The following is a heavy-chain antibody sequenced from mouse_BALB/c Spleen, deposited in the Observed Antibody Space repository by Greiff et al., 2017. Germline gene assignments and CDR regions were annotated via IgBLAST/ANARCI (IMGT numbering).Heavy chain of an antibody. CDR2: IDPYNGGT. CDR1: GYAFTSYN. D-gene: IGHD6-1*01. Sequence: VLLQQSGPELVKPGASVKLSCKASGYAFTSYNMYWVKQRHGKSLEWIGYIDPYNGGTNYNQKFKGKATLTVDKSSSTAYLQLNSLTSEDSAVYYSARVGKQRYFDVWGAGTTVTVSS. J-gene: IGHJ1*01. V-gene: IGHV1S135*01. CDR3: ARVGKQRYFDV.